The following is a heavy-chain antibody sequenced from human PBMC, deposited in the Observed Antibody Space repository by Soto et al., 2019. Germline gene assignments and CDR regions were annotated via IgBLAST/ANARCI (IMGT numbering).Heavy chain of an antibody. Sequence: SVKVSCKASGGTFSSYAISWVRQAPGQGLEWMGGIIPIFGTANYAQKFQGRVTITADKSTSTAYMELSSLRSEDTAVYYCARDSGWLQFSSWFDPWGQGTLGTVSA. CDR2: IIPIFGTA. D-gene: IGHD5-12*01. CDR1: GGTFSSYA. J-gene: IGHJ5*02. CDR3: ARDSGWLQFSSWFDP. V-gene: IGHV1-69*06.